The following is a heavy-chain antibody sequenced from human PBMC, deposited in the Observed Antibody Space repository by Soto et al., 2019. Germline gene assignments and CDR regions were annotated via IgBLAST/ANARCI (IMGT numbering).Heavy chain of an antibody. J-gene: IGHJ4*02. CDR3: ARIGGYSYGYRVDY. V-gene: IGHV4-30-4*01. D-gene: IGHD5-18*01. CDR1: GGSISSGDYY. CDR2: IYYSGST. Sequence: SETLSLTCTVSGGSISSGDYYWSWIREPPGKGLEWIGYIYYSGSTYYNPSLKSRVTISVDTSKNQFSLKLSSVTAADTAVYYCARIGGYSYGYRVDYWGQGTLVTVSS.